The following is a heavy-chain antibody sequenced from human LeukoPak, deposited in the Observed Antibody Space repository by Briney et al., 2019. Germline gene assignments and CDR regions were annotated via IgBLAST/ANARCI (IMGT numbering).Heavy chain of an antibody. J-gene: IGHJ5*02. CDR1: GGSISSYY. D-gene: IGHD2-8*01. CDR2: IYYSGST. Sequence: SETLSLTCTVSGGSISSYYWSWIRQPPGKGLEWIGYIYYSGSTNYNPSLKSRVTISVDTSKNQFSLKLSSVTAADTAVYYCARAPSPYESNWFDPWGQGTLVTVSS. V-gene: IGHV4-59*01. CDR3: ARAPSPYESNWFDP.